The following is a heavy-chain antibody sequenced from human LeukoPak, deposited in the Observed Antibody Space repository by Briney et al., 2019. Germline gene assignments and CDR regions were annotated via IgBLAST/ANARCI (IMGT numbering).Heavy chain of an antibody. J-gene: IGHJ1*01. Sequence: PSETLSLTCTVSGGSINIYYWSWIRQPAGKGLEWIGRIYYSGSTYYNPSLKSRVTISVDTSKNQFSLKLSSVTAADTAVYYCASSSSWYELSSFQHWGQGTLVTVSS. CDR2: IYYSGST. CDR3: ASSSSWYELSSFQH. CDR1: GGSINIYY. D-gene: IGHD6-13*01. V-gene: IGHV4-59*05.